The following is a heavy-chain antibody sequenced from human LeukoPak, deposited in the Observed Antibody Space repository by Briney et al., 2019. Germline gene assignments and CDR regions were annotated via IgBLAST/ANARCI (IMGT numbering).Heavy chain of an antibody. CDR1: GGSISSYY. CDR3: ARDPVGATPMFDQ. CDR2: IYYSGST. D-gene: IGHD1-26*01. V-gene: IGHV4-59*01. Sequence: SETLSLTCTVSGGSISSYYWSWIRQPPGKGLEWIGYIYYSGSTNYNPSLKSRVTISVDTSKNQFSLKLSSVTAADTAVYYCARDPVGATPMFDQWGQGTLVTVSS. J-gene: IGHJ4*02.